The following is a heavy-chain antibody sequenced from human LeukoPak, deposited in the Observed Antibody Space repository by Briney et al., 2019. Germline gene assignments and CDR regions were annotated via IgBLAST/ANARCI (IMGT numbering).Heavy chain of an antibody. J-gene: IGHJ4*02. CDR2: IYTSGST. V-gene: IGHV4-4*07. CDR1: GGSISSYY. D-gene: IGHD6-13*01. Sequence: SETLSLTCTVSGGSISSYYWSWIRQPAGKGLEWIGRIYTSGSTNYNPSLKSRVTMSVDTSKNQFSLKLSSVTAADTAVYCCARDRGYSSSWYYFDYWGQGTLVTVSS. CDR3: ARDRGYSSSWYYFDY.